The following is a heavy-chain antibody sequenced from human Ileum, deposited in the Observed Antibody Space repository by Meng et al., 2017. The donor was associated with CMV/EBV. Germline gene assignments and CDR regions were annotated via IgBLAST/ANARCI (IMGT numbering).Heavy chain of an antibody. J-gene: IGHJ4*02. Sequence: GESLKISCAASGFTFSSYGMSWVRQAPGKGLEWVSLIYYDDSSAYYADSVKGRFTTSRDNSKNTLYLQMNSLRAEDTAVYYCARYSSDLFVYFDYWGQGTLVTVSS. CDR2: IYYDDSSA. V-gene: IGHV3-23*03. CDR1: GFTFSSYG. CDR3: ARYSSDLFVYFDY. D-gene: IGHD6-19*01.